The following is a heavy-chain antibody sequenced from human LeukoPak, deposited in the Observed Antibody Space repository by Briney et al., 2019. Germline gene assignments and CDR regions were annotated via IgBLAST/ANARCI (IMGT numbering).Heavy chain of an antibody. V-gene: IGHV1-18*01. D-gene: IGHD1-26*01. CDR3: ARSGRQWEPFDY. J-gene: IGHJ4*02. CDR1: GYTFASFG. Sequence: GASVKVSCKASGYTFASFGITWVRQAPGQGLEWMGWINTHNGDTNYAQKLQGRVTMTTDTSTSTAYMELRSLRSDDTAVYYCARSGRQWEPFDYWGQGTLVTVSS. CDR2: INTHNGDT.